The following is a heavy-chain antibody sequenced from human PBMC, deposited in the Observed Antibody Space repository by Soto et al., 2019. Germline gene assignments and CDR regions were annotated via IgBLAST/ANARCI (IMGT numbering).Heavy chain of an antibody. CDR3: AKGIII. V-gene: IGHV3-23*01. J-gene: IGHJ3*02. Sequence: EGQLLESGGGLVQPGRSLRLSCADSGFTFSSYAMSWVRQVPGKGLEWVSAINRSGNGTYYADSVKGRFTISRDNSNNELSLQMNSLSAEDTAVYYCAKGIIIWGQGTMVTVTS. CDR1: GFTFSSYA. CDR2: INRSGNGT.